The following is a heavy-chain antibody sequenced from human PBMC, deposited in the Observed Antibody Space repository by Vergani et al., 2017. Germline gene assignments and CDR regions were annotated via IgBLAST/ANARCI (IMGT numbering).Heavy chain of an antibody. V-gene: IGHV4-39*01. J-gene: IGHJ4*02. D-gene: IGHD3-22*01. CDR3: AGYDSSGYYPDY. Sequence: QLQLQESGPGLVKPSETLSLTCTVSGGSISSSSYYWGWIRQPPGNGLEWIGSIYYSGSSYYNPSLKSRVTISVDTSKNQFSLKLSSVTAADTAVYYCAGYDSSGYYPDYWGQGTLVTVSS. CDR2: IYYSGSS. CDR1: GGSISSSSYY.